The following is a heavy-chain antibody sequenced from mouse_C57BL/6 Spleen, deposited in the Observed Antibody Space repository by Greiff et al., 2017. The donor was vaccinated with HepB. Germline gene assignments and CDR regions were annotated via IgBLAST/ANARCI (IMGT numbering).Heavy chain of an antibody. J-gene: IGHJ2*01. CDR2: IYPGSGST. CDR1: GYTFTSYW. V-gene: IGHV1-55*01. Sequence: QVQLKQPGAELVKPGASVKMSCKASGYTFTSYWITWVKQRPGQGLEWIGDIYPGSGSTNYNEKFKSKATLTVDTSSSTAYMQLSSLTSEDSAVYYCARGTTVVATGGYWGQGTTLTVSS. D-gene: IGHD1-1*01. CDR3: ARGTTVVATGGY.